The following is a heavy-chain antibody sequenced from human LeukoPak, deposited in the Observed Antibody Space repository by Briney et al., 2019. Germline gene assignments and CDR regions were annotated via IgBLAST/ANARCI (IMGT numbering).Heavy chain of an antibody. CDR3: ARGEGARDGYNYEGPFYFDY. CDR1: GGSFSGYY. D-gene: IGHD5-24*01. CDR2: INHSGTT. Sequence: PSETLSLTCAVYGGSFSGYYWSWIRQPPGKGLEWIGEINHSGTTNYSLSLKSRVTISIDTSKNQFSLNLNSMTAADTAVYYCARGEGARDGYNYEGPFYFDYWGQGTLVTVSS. V-gene: IGHV4-34*01. J-gene: IGHJ4*02.